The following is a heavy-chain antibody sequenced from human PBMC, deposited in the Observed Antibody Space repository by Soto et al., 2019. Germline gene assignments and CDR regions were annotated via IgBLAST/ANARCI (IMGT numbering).Heavy chain of an antibody. D-gene: IGHD1-26*01. CDR2: IYYSGST. CDR3: ATQEVGGSYVYTFDP. Sequence: PGKGLEWIGSIYYSGSTYYNPSLKSRVTISVDTSKNQFSLKLSSVTAADTAVYYCATQEVGGSYVYTFDPWGQGTLVTVSS. J-gene: IGHJ5*02. V-gene: IGHV4-39*01.